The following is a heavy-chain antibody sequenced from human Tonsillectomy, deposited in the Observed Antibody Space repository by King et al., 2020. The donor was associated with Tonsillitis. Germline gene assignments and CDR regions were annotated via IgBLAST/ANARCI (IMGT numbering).Heavy chain of an antibody. V-gene: IGHV5-51*03. J-gene: IGHJ4*02. D-gene: IGHD6-13*01. CDR2: NFPGDSDT. CDR1: GYPFTRFW. Sequence: VQLVQSGAEVKKPGESLKISCKGSGYPFTRFWIGWVRQMPGKGLEWMGVNFPGDSDTRYSPSFQGQDTISSDKSISTVYLQWSSLKASDTAIYYCSASGGKAAPWIDYWGQGTLVTVSS. CDR3: SASGGKAAPWIDY.